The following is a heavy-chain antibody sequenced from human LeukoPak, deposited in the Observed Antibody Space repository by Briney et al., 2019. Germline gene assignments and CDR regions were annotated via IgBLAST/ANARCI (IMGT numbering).Heavy chain of an antibody. V-gene: IGHV3-7*01. D-gene: IGHD1-26*01. CDR3: ARISGSSKKYFQH. CDR2: IEQVGSEK. J-gene: IGHJ1*01. Sequence: PGGSLRLSCAASGFTFSNYWMSWVRQAPGKGLEWVANIEQVGSEKYYVDSVKGRFTISRDNANNSVYLQMSSLRAEDTALYYCARISGSSKKYFQHWGQGTLATVSS. CDR1: GFTFSNYW.